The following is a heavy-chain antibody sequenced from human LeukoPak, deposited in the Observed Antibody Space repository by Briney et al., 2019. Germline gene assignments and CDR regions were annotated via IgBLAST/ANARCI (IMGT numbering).Heavy chain of an antibody. Sequence: AGGSLRLSCTASGFTFDDYVMHWVRQAPGNGLEWVSLISGDGSGTYYADSVKGRFTISRDNSKNSLFLHMSGLRAEDTALYYCATQNPPGSGYYDTYNWFDPWGQGTLVTVAS. CDR1: GFTFDDYV. D-gene: IGHD5-12*01. CDR3: ATQNPPGSGYYDTYNWFDP. V-gene: IGHV3-43*02. CDR2: ISGDGSGT. J-gene: IGHJ5*02.